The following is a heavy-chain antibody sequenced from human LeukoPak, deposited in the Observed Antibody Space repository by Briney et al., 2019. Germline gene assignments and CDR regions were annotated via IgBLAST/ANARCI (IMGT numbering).Heavy chain of an antibody. D-gene: IGHD5-18*01. J-gene: IGHJ3*02. CDR1: GYTFTGYY. V-gene: IGHV1-46*01. Sequence: ASVKVSCKTSGYTFTGYYMHWVRQAPGQGLEWMGIINPSGGSTSYAQKFQGRVTMTRDMSTSTVYMELSRLRSEDTAVYYCARVNVDTAMGPSDAFDIWGQGTMVTVSS. CDR3: ARVNVDTAMGPSDAFDI. CDR2: INPSGGST.